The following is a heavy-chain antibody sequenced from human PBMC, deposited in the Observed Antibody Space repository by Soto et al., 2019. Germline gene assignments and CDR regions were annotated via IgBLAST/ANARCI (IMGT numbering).Heavy chain of an antibody. J-gene: IGHJ4*02. CDR3: ARVAGVGPTTGY. CDR1: GFTFSDHY. Sequence: EVQLVESGGGLVQPGGSLRLSCAASGFTFSDHYMDWVRQAPGKGLEWVGRTRNKANSYTTEYAASVEGRFNISRDDSKNSLYLQMNSLKTEDTAVYYCARVAGVGPTTGYWGQGTLVTVSS. V-gene: IGHV3-72*01. CDR2: TRNKANSYTT. D-gene: IGHD1-26*01.